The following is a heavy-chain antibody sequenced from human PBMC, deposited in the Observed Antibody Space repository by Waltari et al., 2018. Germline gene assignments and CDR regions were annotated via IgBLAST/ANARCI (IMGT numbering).Heavy chain of an antibody. D-gene: IGHD1-26*01. J-gene: IGHJ4*02. V-gene: IGHV1-18*01. CDR2: ISAYNGNT. Sequence: QGLEWMGWISAYNGNTNYAQKLQGRVTMTTDTSTSTAYMELRSLRSDDTAVYYCASISGAWTFDYWGQGTLVTVSS. CDR3: ASISGAWTFDY.